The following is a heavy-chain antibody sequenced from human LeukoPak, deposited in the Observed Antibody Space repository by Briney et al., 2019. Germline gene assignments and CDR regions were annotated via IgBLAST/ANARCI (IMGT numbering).Heavy chain of an antibody. CDR2: INPNSGGT. J-gene: IGHJ5*02. V-gene: IGHV1-2*02. D-gene: IGHD3-10*01. CDR1: GYTFTGYY. Sequence: ASVKVSCKASGYTFTGYYMHWVRQAPGQGLEWMGWINPNSGGTNYAQKFQGRVTMTRDTSISTAYMELSRLRSDDTAVYYCARGDYYGSGTNWFDPWGQGTLVTVSS. CDR3: ARGDYYGSGTNWFDP.